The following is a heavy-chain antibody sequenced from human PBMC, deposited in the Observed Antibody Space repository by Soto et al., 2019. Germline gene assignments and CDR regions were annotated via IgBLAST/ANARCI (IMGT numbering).Heavy chain of an antibody. Sequence: GGSLRLSCAASGFTFSSYAMSWVRQAPGKGLEWVSAISGSGGSTYYADSVKGRFTISRDNSKNTLYLQMNSLRAEDTAVYYCANFGDILTGYYDYFAYWGQGTLVTVSS. CDR1: GFTFSSYA. V-gene: IGHV3-23*01. CDR2: ISGSGGST. J-gene: IGHJ4*02. CDR3: ANFGDILTGYYDYFAY. D-gene: IGHD3-9*01.